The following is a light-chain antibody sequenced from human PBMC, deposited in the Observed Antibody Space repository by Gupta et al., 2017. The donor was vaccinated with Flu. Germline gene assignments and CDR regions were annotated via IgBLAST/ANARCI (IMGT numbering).Light chain of an antibody. CDR3: HQYASSHT. J-gene: IGKJ5*01. CDR2: GAY. Sequence: EVVLTQSPGTLSLSPGDTATLSCRASQSVSSAYLTWYQQRPGQAPTHLIYGAYTRATGVPDRFTGSGSGTDFTLTSSRLEPEDFAVYCWHQYASSHTFGQGTRMEIK. CDR1: QSVSSAY. V-gene: IGKV3-20*01.